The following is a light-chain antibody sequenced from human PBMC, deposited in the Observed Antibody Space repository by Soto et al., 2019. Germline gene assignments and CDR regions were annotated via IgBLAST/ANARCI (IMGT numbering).Light chain of an antibody. J-gene: IGLJ1*01. CDR2: GNT. V-gene: IGLV1-40*01. Sequence: QSVLTQPPSVSGAPGQRVTISSTGSSSNIGAGYDVHWYLQLPGTAPKLIIYGNTNQPSGVPDRFSGSKSGSSASLAITGLQAEDEAEYYCQSHDSSLHASVFGTGTKVTVL. CDR3: QSHDSSLHASV. CDR1: SSNIGAGYD.